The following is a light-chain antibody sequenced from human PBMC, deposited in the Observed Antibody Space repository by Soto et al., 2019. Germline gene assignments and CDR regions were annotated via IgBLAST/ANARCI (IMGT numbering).Light chain of an antibody. V-gene: IGKV1-5*03. Sequence: DIQMTQSPSTLSASVGDRVTITCRASQSITDWLAWYQQKPGKAPKFLIYKASNLEGGVPSRFSRRRSGTEFTLAISSVQPDDFATYYCQYWDDYSWTFGQGTKVEIK. CDR3: QYWDDYSWT. CDR1: QSITDW. J-gene: IGKJ1*01. CDR2: KAS.